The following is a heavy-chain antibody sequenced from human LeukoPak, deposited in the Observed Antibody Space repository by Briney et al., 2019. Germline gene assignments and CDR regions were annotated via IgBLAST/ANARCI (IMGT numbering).Heavy chain of an antibody. CDR3: AKGSGSTDRGFDY. D-gene: IGHD3-10*01. CDR2: INPNSGGT. Sequence: GASVKVSFKASGYTFTDYYMHWVRQAPGQGLEWMGWINPNSGGTNSAQKFQGRVTMTRDTSISPAYMELSRLRSDDTAVYYCAKGSGSTDRGFDYWGQGTLVTVSS. CDR1: GYTFTDYY. V-gene: IGHV1-2*02. J-gene: IGHJ4*02.